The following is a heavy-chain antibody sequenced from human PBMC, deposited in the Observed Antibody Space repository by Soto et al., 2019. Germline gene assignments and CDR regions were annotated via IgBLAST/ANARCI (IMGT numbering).Heavy chain of an antibody. CDR2: ISGSGDGT. CDR1: GFTVSSHA. V-gene: IGHV3-23*01. J-gene: IGHJ6*04. CDR3: TKRRSRLLLAYGFGGMDG. D-gene: IGHD3-10*01. Sequence: GGLRLSCAASGFTVSSHAMSWVRQAPGKGLEWVSSISGSGDGTYYGDSVKGRFTISRDSSSSTLYLQMNNLRGEDTAVYFCTKRRSRLLLAYGFGGMDGWGKGTPVT.